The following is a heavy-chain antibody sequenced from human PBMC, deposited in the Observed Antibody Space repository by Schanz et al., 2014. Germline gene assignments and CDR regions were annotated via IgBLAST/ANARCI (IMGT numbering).Heavy chain of an antibody. CDR2: ISSSGSFT. J-gene: IGHJ6*02. D-gene: IGHD2-15*01. CDR3: ARYCTGGSCRYYYYGMDV. V-gene: IGHV3-11*06. CDR1: GFTFSDYY. Sequence: QVQLVESGGGLVKPGGSLRLSCAASGFTFSDYYMSWLRQAPGKGLEWVSYISSSGSFTNYADSVKGRFTISRDNAKNSLHLQMNSLRAEDTAVYYCARYCTGGSCRYYYYGMDVWGQGTTVTVSS.